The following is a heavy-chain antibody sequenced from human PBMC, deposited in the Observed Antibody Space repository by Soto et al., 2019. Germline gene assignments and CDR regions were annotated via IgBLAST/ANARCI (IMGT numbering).Heavy chain of an antibody. J-gene: IGHJ4*02. CDR2: ISAHNGNT. CDR1: GYTFTSYG. V-gene: IGHV1-18*01. Sequence: QVHLVQSGAEVKKPGASVKVSCKASGYTFTSYGITWVRQAPGQGLEWMGWISAHNGNTDYAQKLQGRVIVTRDTSTSTAYIELRSLISDDTVVYYCARGRYGDYWGQGALVTVPS. CDR3: ARGRYGDY. D-gene: IGHD1-1*01.